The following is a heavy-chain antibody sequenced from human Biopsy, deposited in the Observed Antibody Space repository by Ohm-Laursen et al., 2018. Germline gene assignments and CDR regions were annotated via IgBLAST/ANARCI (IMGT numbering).Heavy chain of an antibody. D-gene: IGHD1-14*01. CDR3: ARGRSHLLPDHDWFDP. Sequence: SLRLSCAASGFSLRNYTINWVRQAPGKGLEWVSSISRSTSHIIYAETLKGRFTSSRDNAKNSVYLQMNSLRAEDTGVYYCARGRSHLLPDHDWFDPWGQGTLVTVSS. J-gene: IGHJ5*02. CDR1: GFSLRNYT. CDR2: ISRSTSHI. V-gene: IGHV3-21*06.